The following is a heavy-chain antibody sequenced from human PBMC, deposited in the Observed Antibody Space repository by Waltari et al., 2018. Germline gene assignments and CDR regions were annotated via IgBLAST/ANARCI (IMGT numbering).Heavy chain of an antibody. J-gene: IGHJ4*02. V-gene: IGHV4-38-2*01. Sequence: QVQLQESGPGLVKPSETLSLTCAVSGYSISSGYYWGWIRQPPGKGLEWIGSIYHSGSTYYNPSLKSRVTISVDTSKNQFSLKLSSVTAADTAVYYCAGTGSWDYYFDYLGQGTLVTVSS. CDR1: GYSISSGYY. D-gene: IGHD1-26*01. CDR2: IYHSGST. CDR3: AGTGSWDYYFDY.